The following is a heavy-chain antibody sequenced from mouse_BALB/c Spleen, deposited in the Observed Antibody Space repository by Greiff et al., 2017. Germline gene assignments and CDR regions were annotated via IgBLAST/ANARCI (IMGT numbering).Heavy chain of an antibody. V-gene: IGHV14-3*02. Sequence: EVQLQQSGAELVKPGASVKLSCTASGFNIKDTYMHWVKQRPEQGLEWIGRIDPANGNTKYDPKFQGKATITADTSSNTAYLQLSSLTSEDTAVYYCALYGNYHYFDYWGQGTTRTVSS. CDR1: GFNIKDTY. D-gene: IGHD2-1*01. CDR2: IDPANGNT. CDR3: ALYGNYHYFDY. J-gene: IGHJ2*01.